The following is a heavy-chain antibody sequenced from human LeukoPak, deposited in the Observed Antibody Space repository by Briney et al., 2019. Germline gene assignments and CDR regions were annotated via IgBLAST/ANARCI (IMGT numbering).Heavy chain of an antibody. CDR2: IKSKTDGGTT. D-gene: IGHD6-13*01. Sequence: GGSLRLSCAASGFTFSNAWMSWVRLAPGKGLEWVGRIKSKTDGGTTDYAAPVKGRFTISRDDSKNTLYLQMNSLKTEDTAVYYCTTVSRKGAAAGTTTGFDYWGQGTLVTVSS. J-gene: IGHJ4*02. CDR1: GFTFSNAW. V-gene: IGHV3-15*01. CDR3: TTVSRKGAAAGTTTGFDY.